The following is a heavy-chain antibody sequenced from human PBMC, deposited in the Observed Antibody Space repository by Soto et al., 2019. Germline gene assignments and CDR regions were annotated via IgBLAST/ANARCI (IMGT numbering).Heavy chain of an antibody. Sequence: QVLLQESGPGLVQPSGNLSLSCVVSGVSIRRKYYWGWVRRHPGKGLEWLRDMSHIGSVNYNPSLKTRVTISKDKSQNQFSLELNAVSCADTAGYYCGRSLGWYAIDYWGQGTLVIVSS. CDR1: GVSIRRKYY. V-gene: IGHV4-4*02. J-gene: IGHJ4*02. D-gene: IGHD6-19*01. CDR2: MSHIGSV. CDR3: GRSLGWYAIDY.